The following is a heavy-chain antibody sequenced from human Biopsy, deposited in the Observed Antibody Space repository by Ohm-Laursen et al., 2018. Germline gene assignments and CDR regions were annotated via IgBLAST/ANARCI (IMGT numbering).Heavy chain of an antibody. CDR3: ATKLTGYFHH. V-gene: IGHV1-69*06. J-gene: IGHJ1*01. CDR2: NIPILGTG. Sequence: GASVKVSCKAPGGTLSNYGVNWVRQAPGQGLEWLGGNIPILGTGNYAQKFQDRVTVAADTSTSTATMELRSLRSDDTAVYYCATKLTGYFHHWGQGTLVIVSS. D-gene: IGHD3-9*01. CDR1: GGTLSNYG.